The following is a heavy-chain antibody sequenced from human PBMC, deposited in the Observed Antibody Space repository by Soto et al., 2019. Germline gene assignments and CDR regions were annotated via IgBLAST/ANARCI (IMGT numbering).Heavy chain of an antibody. V-gene: IGHV1-18*04. CDR3: ARVVGYYYDSSRDAFGI. Sequence: ASVKVSCKASGYTFTSYGISWVRQAPGQGLEWMGWISAYNGNTNYAQKLQGRVTMTTDTSTSTAYMELRSLRSDDTAVYYCARVVGYYYDSSRDAFGIWGQGTMVTVSS. CDR2: ISAYNGNT. J-gene: IGHJ3*02. CDR1: GYTFTSYG. D-gene: IGHD3-22*01.